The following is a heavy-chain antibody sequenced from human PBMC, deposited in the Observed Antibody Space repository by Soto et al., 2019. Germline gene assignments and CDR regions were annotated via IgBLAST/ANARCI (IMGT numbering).Heavy chain of an antibody. D-gene: IGHD2-15*01. Sequence: PGGSLRLSCAASGFTFSTYAMTWVRQAPGKGLEWVAGISGSGGGTYYADSVKGRFTISRDNSKNTLFLQMNSLRAEDTAVYYCAKRESCSGGSCYPGHHGLDVWGQGTTVTVSS. CDR2: ISGSGGGT. V-gene: IGHV3-23*01. CDR1: GFTFSTYA. CDR3: AKRESCSGGSCYPGHHGLDV. J-gene: IGHJ6*02.